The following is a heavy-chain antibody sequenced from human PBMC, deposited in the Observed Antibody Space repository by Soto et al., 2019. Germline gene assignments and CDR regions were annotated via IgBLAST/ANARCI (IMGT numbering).Heavy chain of an antibody. CDR2: TYYRSRWYN. CDR1: GDSVSSNSAA. Sequence: PSQTLSLTCAISGDSVSSNSAAWNWIRQSPSGGLEWLGRTYYRSRWYNDYAVSVRSRITINPDTSKNQFSLHLNSVTPEDTAVYYYAGTTSLQWYYMDVWGKGTTVTVSS. V-gene: IGHV6-1*01. D-gene: IGHD1-7*01. J-gene: IGHJ6*03. CDR3: AGTTSLQWYYMDV.